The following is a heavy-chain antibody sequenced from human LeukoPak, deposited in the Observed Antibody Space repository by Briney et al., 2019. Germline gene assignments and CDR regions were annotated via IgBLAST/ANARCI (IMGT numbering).Heavy chain of an antibody. CDR3: ASGQVDYYDSSGTEPYY. CDR2: ISSSSSYI. CDR1: GFTFSSYA. D-gene: IGHD3-22*01. V-gene: IGHV3-21*04. Sequence: PGGSLRLSCAASGFTFSSYAMSWVRQAPGKGLEWVSSISSSSSYIYYADSVRGRFTISRDNAKNSLYLQMNSLRAEDTAVYYCASGQVDYYDSSGTEPYYWGQGTLVTVSS. J-gene: IGHJ4*02.